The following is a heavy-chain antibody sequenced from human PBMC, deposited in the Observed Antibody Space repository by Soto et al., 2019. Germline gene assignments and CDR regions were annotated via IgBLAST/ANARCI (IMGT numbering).Heavy chain of an antibody. V-gene: IGHV1-18*01. J-gene: IGHJ6*02. CDR2: ISAYNGNT. D-gene: IGHD3-10*01. CDR1: GYTFTSYG. Sequence: QVQLVQSGAEVKKPGASVKVSCKASGYTFTSYGISWVRQAPGQGLEWMGWISAYNGNTNYEQKLQGRVTMTTDTSTSKAYMELRSLRSDDTAVYYCAREGGSGSYRYYGMDVWGQGTTVTVSS. CDR3: AREGGSGSYRYYGMDV.